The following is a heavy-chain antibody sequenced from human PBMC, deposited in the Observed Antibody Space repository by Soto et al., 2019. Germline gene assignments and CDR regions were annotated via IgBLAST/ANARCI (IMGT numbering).Heavy chain of an antibody. V-gene: IGHV5-10-1*01. J-gene: IGHJ5*02. CDR3: ARESAVVIPVFDP. D-gene: IGHD2-2*01. CDR1: GYSFTSYW. Sequence: GESLKISCKGSGYSFTSYWITWVRQMPGKGLEWMGRIDPSDSYTNYSPSFQGHVTISVDKSISTAYLQWSSLKASDTAMYYCARESAVVIPVFDPWGQGTLVTV. CDR2: IDPSDSYT.